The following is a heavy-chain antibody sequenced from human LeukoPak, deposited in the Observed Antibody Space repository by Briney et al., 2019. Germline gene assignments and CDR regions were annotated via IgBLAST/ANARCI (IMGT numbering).Heavy chain of an antibody. V-gene: IGHV4-38-2*02. CDR2: IYHSGST. J-gene: IGHJ4*02. CDR3: ASVGALGRMYYFDY. Sequence: PSETLSLTCTVSGYSISSGYYWGWIRQPPGKGLEWIGSIYHSGSTYYNPSLKSRVTISVDTSKNQFSLKLSSVTAADTAVYYCASVGALGRMYYFDYWGQGTLVTVSS. D-gene: IGHD1-26*01. CDR1: GYSISSGYY.